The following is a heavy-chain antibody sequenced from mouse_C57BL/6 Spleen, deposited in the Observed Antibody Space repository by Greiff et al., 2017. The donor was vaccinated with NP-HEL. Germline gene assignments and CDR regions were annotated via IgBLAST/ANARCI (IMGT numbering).Heavy chain of an antibody. CDR2: IDPSDSYT. J-gene: IGHJ2*01. Sequence: QVQLQQPGAELVKPGASVKLSCKASGYTFTSYWMQWVKQRPGQGLEWIGEIDPSDSYTNYNQKFKGKATLTVDTSSSTAYMQLSSLTSEDSAVYYCARSGQGDYWGQGTTLTVSS. D-gene: IGHD3-3*01. CDR1: GYTFTSYW. V-gene: IGHV1-50*01. CDR3: ARSGQGDY.